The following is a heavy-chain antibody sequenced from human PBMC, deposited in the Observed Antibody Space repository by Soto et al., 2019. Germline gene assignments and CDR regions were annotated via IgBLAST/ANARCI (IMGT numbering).Heavy chain of an antibody. J-gene: IGHJ6*02. V-gene: IGHV3-23*01. CDR3: AKAPYSSSWFISRPYYYYGMDV. CDR1: GFTFSSYA. D-gene: IGHD6-13*01. CDR2: ISGSGGST. Sequence: GSLRLSCAASGFTFSSYAMSWVRQAPGKGLEWVSAISGSGGSTYYADSVKGRFTISRDNSKNTLYLQMNSLRAEDTAVYYCAKAPYSSSWFISRPYYYYGMDVWGQGTTVTVSS.